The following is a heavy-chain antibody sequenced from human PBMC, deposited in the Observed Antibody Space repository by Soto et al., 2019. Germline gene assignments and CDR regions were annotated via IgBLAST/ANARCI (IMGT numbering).Heavy chain of an antibody. CDR1: GYDFIGHG. Sequence: ASVKVSCKASGYDFIGHGISWVRQARGQGLEWMGWINSYNGDTKYARKYQDRITLTKDKSTRTVYMELTSLRSDDTAVYYCAGDRWLKVPAVVGDKFDSWGQGTLVTVSS. D-gene: IGHD3-16*01. J-gene: IGHJ5*01. CDR2: INSYNGDT. CDR3: AGDRWLKVPAVVGDKFDS. V-gene: IGHV1-18*04.